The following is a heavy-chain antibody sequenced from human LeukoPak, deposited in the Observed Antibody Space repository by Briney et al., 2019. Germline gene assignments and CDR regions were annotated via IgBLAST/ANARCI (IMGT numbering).Heavy chain of an antibody. D-gene: IGHD2-8*01. CDR1: GFTFSSYS. CDR2: ISSSSSYI. CDR3: ARSQTYCTNGVCYGFDY. J-gene: IGHJ4*02. V-gene: IGHV3-21*01. Sequence: PGGSLRLSCAASGFTFSSYSMNWVRQAPGKGLEWVSSISSSSSYIYYADSVKGRFTISRDNAKNSLYLQMNSLRAGDTAVYYCARSQTYCTNGVCYGFDYWGQGTLVTVSS.